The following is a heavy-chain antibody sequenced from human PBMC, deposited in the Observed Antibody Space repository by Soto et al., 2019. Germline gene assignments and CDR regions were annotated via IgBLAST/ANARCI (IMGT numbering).Heavy chain of an antibody. J-gene: IGHJ4*02. CDR1: SDSIGSYY. Sequence: PSETLSLTCTVSSDSIGSYYWTWIRQPPGKGLEWIGYISNSGTTNYSPSLKSRVTISVDMSRNQFSLRLSSVTAADTAVYHCARGGDAYKMGRYWGQGTRVTVSS. CDR2: ISNSGTT. CDR3: ARGGDAYKMGRY. V-gene: IGHV4-59*01. D-gene: IGHD3-10*01.